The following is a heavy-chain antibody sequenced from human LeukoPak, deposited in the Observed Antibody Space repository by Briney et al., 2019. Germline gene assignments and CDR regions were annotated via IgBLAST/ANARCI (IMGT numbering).Heavy chain of an antibody. CDR3: ARLYSRVGPFDY. Sequence: GGSLRLSCAASGFTFSDYSMNWVRQAPGKGLEWVASISSSSPYIYYTDSVKGRFTISGDNAKNSLYLQMNSLRADDTAVYYCARLYSRVGPFDYWGQGTLVTVSS. CDR1: GFTFSDYS. CDR2: ISSSSPYI. J-gene: IGHJ4*02. V-gene: IGHV3-21*03. D-gene: IGHD5-18*01.